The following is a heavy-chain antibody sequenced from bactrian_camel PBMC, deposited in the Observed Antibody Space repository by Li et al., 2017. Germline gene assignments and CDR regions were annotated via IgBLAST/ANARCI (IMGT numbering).Heavy chain of an antibody. CDR2: INRDGTNP. Sequence: VQLVESGGGLVQPGGSLRLSCAASGFTFSNQHMSWIRQAPGEALQWVAAINRDGTNPNYSDYVKGRFTISRDNDKNTLYLEMSGLKTEDTAVYYCDTTRYPAAVIGNKINPRALGTQVTVS. J-gene: IGHJ4*01. CDR1: GFTFSNQH. D-gene: IGHD3*01. V-gene: IGHV3S40*01.